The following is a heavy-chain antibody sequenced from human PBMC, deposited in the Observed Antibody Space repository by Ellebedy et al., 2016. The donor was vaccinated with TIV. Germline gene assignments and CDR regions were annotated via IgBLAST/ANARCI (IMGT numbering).Heavy chain of an antibody. V-gene: IGHV4-4*02. D-gene: IGHD3-9*01. J-gene: IGHJ5*02. CDR2: IYHSGST. Sequence: SETLSLTXAVSGGSISSSNWWSWVRQPPGKGLEWIGEIYHSGSTNYNPSLKSRVTISVDKSKNQFSLKLSSVTAADTAVYYCARGFYDILTGYYFPRNWFDPWGQGTLVTVSS. CDR1: GGSISSSNW. CDR3: ARGFYDILTGYYFPRNWFDP.